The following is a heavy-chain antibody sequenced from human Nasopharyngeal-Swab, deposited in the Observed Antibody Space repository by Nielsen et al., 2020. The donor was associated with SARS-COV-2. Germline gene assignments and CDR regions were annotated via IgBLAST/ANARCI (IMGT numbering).Heavy chain of an antibody. D-gene: IGHD3-10*01. CDR3: AKLIEEGSGSYYALYYYYGMDV. Sequence: WIRQPPGKELEWVAVISCDGSNKYYADSVKGRFTISRDNSKNTLYLQMNSLRAEDTAVYYCAKLIEEGSGSYYALYYYYGMDVWGQGTTVTVSS. J-gene: IGHJ6*02. V-gene: IGHV3-30*18. CDR2: ISCDGSNK.